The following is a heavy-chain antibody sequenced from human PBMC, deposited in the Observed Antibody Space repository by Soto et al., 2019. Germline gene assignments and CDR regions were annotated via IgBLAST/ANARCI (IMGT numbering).Heavy chain of an antibody. D-gene: IGHD5-12*01. CDR1: GYTLTNYG. J-gene: IGHJ3*02. CDR3: ATDGPSNSGNLYAFDI. CDR2: VTPYKADT. Sequence: ASVKVSCKASGYTLTNYGVTWVRQAPGQGLEWLGRVTPYKADTNSEQNLQGRVTMATDTSTNTAYLELRSLRSDDTAVYFCATDGPSNSGNLYAFDIWGQGTMVTVSS. V-gene: IGHV1-18*04.